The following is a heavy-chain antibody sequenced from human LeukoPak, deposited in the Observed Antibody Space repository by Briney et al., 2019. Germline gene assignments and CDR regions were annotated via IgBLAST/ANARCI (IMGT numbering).Heavy chain of an antibody. CDR2: IRSKAFGGTT. J-gene: IGHJ4*02. CDR1: GFTFSDDA. Sequence: GRSLRLSCTVSGFTFSDDAMSWVRQAPGKGLEWVGFIRSKAFGGTTQYAASVKGRFTISRDDSKSIAYLQTNSLKTEDTAVYYCANYDILTGYPGGYWGQGTLVTVSS. CDR3: ANYDILTGYPGGY. V-gene: IGHV3-49*04. D-gene: IGHD3-9*01.